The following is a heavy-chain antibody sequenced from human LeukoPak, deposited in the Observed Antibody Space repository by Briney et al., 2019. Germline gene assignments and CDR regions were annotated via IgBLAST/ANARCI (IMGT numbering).Heavy chain of an antibody. CDR1: GYTFTSYG. J-gene: IGHJ5*02. V-gene: IGHV1-18*04. Sequence: ASVKVSCKGSGYTFTSYGISWVRQAPGEGLEWMGWTSADNGNTNYEQKFQGRVTMTTDTSTNTAYMELRSLRSDDTAVYYCARGPRRQQLVRDNWFDPWAREPWSPSPQ. CDR2: TSADNGNT. CDR3: ARGPRRQQLVRDNWFDP. D-gene: IGHD6-13*01.